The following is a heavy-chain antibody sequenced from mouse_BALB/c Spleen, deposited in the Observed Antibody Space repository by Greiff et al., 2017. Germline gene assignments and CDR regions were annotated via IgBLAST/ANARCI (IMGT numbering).Heavy chain of an antibody. CDR2: IWAGGST. J-gene: IGHJ2*01. CDR3: ARDPGDYYYYFDY. CDR1: GFSLTSYG. V-gene: IGHV2-9*02. D-gene: IGHD1-1*01. Sequence: VKLMESGPGLVAPSQSLSITCTVSGFSLTSYGVHWVRQPPGKGLEWLGVIWAGGSTNYNSALMSRLSISKDNSKSQVFLKMNSLQTDDTAMYYCARDPGDYYYYFDYWGQGTTLTVSS.